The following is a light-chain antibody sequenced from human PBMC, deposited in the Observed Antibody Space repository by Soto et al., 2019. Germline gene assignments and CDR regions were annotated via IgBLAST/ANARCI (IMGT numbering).Light chain of an antibody. CDR3: QQYHNSPIT. J-gene: IGKJ5*01. CDR1: QSVSSNY. CDR2: GAS. V-gene: IGKV3-20*01. Sequence: EIVLTQSPGTQSLSPGERATLACRSSQSVSSNYVAWYQQKPGHAPRLLIHGASSRATGIPDRFSGSGSGTDFTLTISRLEPEDFAVYYCQQYHNSPITFGQGTRLEI.